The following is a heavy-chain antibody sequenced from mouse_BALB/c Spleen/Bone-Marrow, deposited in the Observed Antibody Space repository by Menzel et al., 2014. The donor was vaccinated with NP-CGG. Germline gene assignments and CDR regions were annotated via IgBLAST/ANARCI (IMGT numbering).Heavy chain of an antibody. Sequence: EVQVVESGGGLVQPGGSLRLSCAASGFPFSSYTMSWVRQTPEKRLEWVAFITNGGGSTYYPDTLKGRFTISRDDAKNTLYLQMSSLKSEDTAMYYCATLTGTSYWGHGTLVTVSA. CDR2: ITNGGGST. V-gene: IGHV5-12-2*01. D-gene: IGHD4-1*01. CDR1: GFPFSSYT. CDR3: ATLTGTSY. J-gene: IGHJ3*01.